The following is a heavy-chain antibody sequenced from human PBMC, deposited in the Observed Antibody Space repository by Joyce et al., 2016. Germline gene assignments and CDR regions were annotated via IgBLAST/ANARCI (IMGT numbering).Heavy chain of an antibody. J-gene: IGHJ3*01. V-gene: IGHV3-7*01. CDR2: IKQDGSAV. Sequence: EVQLVESGGGLVQPGGSLRLSCAASGFIFSGNSMSWLRQAPGGGLEGVANIKQDGSAVYYLDSVKGRFTVSRDNARSLVHLQMVSLRVEDTALYYCARGKAFDVWGQGTMVTVSS. CDR1: GFIFSGNS. CDR3: ARGKAFDV.